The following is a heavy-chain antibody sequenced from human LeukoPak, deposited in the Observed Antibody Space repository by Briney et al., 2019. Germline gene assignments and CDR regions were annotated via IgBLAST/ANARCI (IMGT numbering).Heavy chain of an antibody. Sequence: GGSLRLSCAASGFSFTAHTMNWVRQAPGKGLEWVSSISSSGTYIYYADSLQGRFTISRDNANNSLSLQMNSLRAEGTAVYYCTRGGPYYDFWSGDYSAFYYYYYMDVWGKGTTVTVSS. J-gene: IGHJ6*03. CDR1: GFSFTAHT. CDR3: TRGGPYYDFWSGDYSAFYYYYYMDV. D-gene: IGHD3-3*01. CDR2: ISSSGTYI. V-gene: IGHV3-21*01.